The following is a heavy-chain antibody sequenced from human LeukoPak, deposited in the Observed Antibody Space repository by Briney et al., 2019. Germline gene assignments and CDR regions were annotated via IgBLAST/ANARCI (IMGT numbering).Heavy chain of an antibody. V-gene: IGHV1-18*01. J-gene: IGHJ4*02. CDR1: GYTFTSYG. CDR2: ISAYNGNT. D-gene: IGHD4-23*01. CDR3: ARATVVTDPFDY. Sequence: ASVKVSCKASGYTFTSYGISWVRQAPGQGLEWMGWISAYNGNTNYAQKLQGRVTMTTDTSTSTAYVELRSLRSDDTAVYYCARATVVTDPFDYWGQGTLVTVSS.